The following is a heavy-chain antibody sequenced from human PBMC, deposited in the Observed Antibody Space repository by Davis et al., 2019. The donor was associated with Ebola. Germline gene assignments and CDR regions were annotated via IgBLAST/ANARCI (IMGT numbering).Heavy chain of an antibody. CDR1: GYTFTSYY. D-gene: IGHD1-7*01. CDR3: AIMGTTDFDY. V-gene: IGHV1-46*01. Sequence: ASVKVSCKASGYTFTSYYMHWVRQAPGQGLEWMGIITPSGGSTNYAQKFQGRVTMTSDTSTSTVYMELSRLRAEDTAVYYCAIMGTTDFDYWGQGTLVSVSS. CDR2: ITPSGGST. J-gene: IGHJ4*01.